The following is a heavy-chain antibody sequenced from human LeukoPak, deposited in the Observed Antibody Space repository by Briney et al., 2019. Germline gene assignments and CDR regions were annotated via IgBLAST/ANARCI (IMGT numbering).Heavy chain of an antibody. CDR2: IKQDGSEK. D-gene: IGHD3-22*01. Sequence: GGSLRLSCAASGFTFSSYWMSWVRQAPGKGLEWVANIKQDGSEKYYVDSVKGRFTISRHNAQNSLYLQMNSLRAEDTALYYCARASNHYYDTTANFYPAFDIWGQGTMVTVSS. CDR1: GFTFSSYW. J-gene: IGHJ3*02. V-gene: IGHV3-7*01. CDR3: ARASNHYYDTTANFYPAFDI.